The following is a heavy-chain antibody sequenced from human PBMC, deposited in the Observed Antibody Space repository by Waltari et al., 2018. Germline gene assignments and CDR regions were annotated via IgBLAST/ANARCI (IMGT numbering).Heavy chain of an antibody. V-gene: IGHV4-38-2*01. J-gene: IGHJ4*02. D-gene: IGHD2-2*03. CDR1: GYAVNSCFY. CDR3: SRQVLGYCTSAACRRLES. CDR2: VYHDGTT. Sequence: QVQLLESGPGLVKSSETLSLTCDVSGYAVNSCFYWGWIRQAPGEGLEWVATVYHDGTTFYNPSLKSRLSVSMDTSKNQISLTLKSVTAADTAVYHCSRQVLGYCTSAACRRLESWGQGTLVTVSS.